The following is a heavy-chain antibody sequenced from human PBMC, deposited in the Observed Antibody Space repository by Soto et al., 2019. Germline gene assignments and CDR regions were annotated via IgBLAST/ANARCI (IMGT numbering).Heavy chain of an antibody. J-gene: IGHJ6*03. CDR1: GGSISSSSYY. V-gene: IGHV4-39*01. CDR3: ARLRGRGSGSYYIPYYYYYMDV. CDR2: IYYSGST. D-gene: IGHD3-10*01. Sequence: SETLSLTCTVSGGSISSSSYYWGWIRQPPGKGLEWIGSIYYSGSTYYNPSLKSRVTISVDTSKNQFSLKLSSVTAADTAVCYCARLRGRGSGSYYIPYYYYYMDVWGKGTTVTVSS.